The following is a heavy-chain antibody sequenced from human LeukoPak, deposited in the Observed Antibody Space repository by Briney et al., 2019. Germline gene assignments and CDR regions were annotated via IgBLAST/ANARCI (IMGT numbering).Heavy chain of an antibody. Sequence: SETLSLTCTVSGGSISSSSYYWGWIRQPPGKGLEWIGSIYYSGSTYYNPSLKSRVTISVDTSKNQFSLKLSSVTAADTAVYYCARGYYDILTGYPPRYYYYYGMDVWGQGTTVTASS. V-gene: IGHV4-39*01. D-gene: IGHD3-9*01. CDR3: ARGYYDILTGYPPRYYYYYGMDV. CDR1: GGSISSSSYY. J-gene: IGHJ6*02. CDR2: IYYSGST.